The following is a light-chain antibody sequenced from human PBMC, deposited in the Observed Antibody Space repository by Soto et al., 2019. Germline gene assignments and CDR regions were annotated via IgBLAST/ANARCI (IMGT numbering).Light chain of an antibody. J-gene: IGLJ2*01. CDR3: SSYTTSNTV. CDR2: DVT. CDR1: SSDVGVYNS. V-gene: IGLV2-14*01. Sequence: QSALTQPASVSGSPGQSITISCTGTSSDVGVYNSVSWYQQRPGKAPKLMIYDVTNRPSGVSNRFSGSKSGNTASLTISGRQAEDEADYYCSSYTTSNTVFGGGTQVTVL.